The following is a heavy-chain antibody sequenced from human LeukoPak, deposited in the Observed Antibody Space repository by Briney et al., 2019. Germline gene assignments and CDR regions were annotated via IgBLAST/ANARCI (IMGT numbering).Heavy chain of an antibody. V-gene: IGHV1-2*04. J-gene: IGHJ4*02. CDR2: INPNSGGT. Sequence: ASVKVSCKASGYTFTGYYMHWVRQAPGQGLEWMGWINPNSGGTNYAQKFQGWVTMTRDTSISTAYMELSSLRSEDTAVYYCARDLYDKEHVFDYWGQGTLVTVSS. D-gene: IGHD3-22*01. CDR3: ARDLYDKEHVFDY. CDR1: GYTFTGYY.